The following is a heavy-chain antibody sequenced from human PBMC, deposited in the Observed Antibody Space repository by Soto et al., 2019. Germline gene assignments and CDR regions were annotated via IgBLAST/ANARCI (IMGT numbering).Heavy chain of an antibody. Sequence: SETLSLTCNVSGVSISDTSYYWGWIRQPPGKGLEWIGTVYFNGKTFYNPSPKSRLTISVDRSKNQISLRLTSVTAADTAVYYCARQASYWGQGTLVTVSS. CDR2: VYFNGKT. V-gene: IGHV4-39*01. J-gene: IGHJ4*02. CDR3: ARQASY. CDR1: GVSISDTSYY.